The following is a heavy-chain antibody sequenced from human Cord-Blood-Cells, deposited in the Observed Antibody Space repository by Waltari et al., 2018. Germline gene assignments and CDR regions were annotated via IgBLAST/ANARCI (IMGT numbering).Heavy chain of an antibody. D-gene: IGHD6-19*01. CDR3: ARGAVFDY. Sequence: QVQLQQWGAGLLKPSETLSLTCAVYGGSFSGYYWSWIRQPPGKGLEWIGEINHSGSTNYNPSLKSRVTISVDTSKNQFSLKLSSVTAADTAAYYCARGAVFDYWGQGTLVTVSS. V-gene: IGHV4-34*01. CDR1: GGSFSGYY. J-gene: IGHJ4*02. CDR2: INHSGST.